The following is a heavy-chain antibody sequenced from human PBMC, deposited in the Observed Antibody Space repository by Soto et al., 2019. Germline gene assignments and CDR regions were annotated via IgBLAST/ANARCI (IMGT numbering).Heavy chain of an antibody. J-gene: IGHJ4*02. CDR1: GYTFTNFG. Sequence: GASVKVSCKASGYTFTNFGISWVRQAPGQGLEWMGWISAYNGNTNYAQKFQGRVTMTTDTSTSTAYMEVRSLRFDDTAVYYCAREGTIIDYCGQGTLVPGYS. CDR2: ISAYNGNT. D-gene: IGHD1-20*01. CDR3: AREGTIIDY. V-gene: IGHV1-18*01.